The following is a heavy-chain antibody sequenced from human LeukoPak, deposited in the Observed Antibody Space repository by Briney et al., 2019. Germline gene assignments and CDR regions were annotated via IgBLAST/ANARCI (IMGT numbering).Heavy chain of an antibody. J-gene: IGHJ6*02. Sequence: GGSLRLSCAASGFTFANYNFNWVRQAPGKGLEWVSYISSTSSTIYYADSMKSRFTISRDNAKNSLYLQMNSLRAEDTAVYYCARDPPHGMDVWGQGTTVTVSS. CDR3: ARDPPHGMDV. V-gene: IGHV3-48*01. CDR1: GFTFANYN. CDR2: ISSTSSTI.